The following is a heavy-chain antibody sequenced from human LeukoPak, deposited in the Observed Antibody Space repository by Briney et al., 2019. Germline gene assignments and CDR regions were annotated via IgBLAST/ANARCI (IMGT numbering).Heavy chain of an antibody. Sequence: SETLSLTCTVSGGSISSRSYYWGWIRQPPGKGLEWIGSIYYSGSTYYNPSLKSRVTISVDTSKNQFSLKLNSVTAADTAVYSCARHDAVRSGWYGGFDYWGQGTLVTVSS. J-gene: IGHJ4*02. V-gene: IGHV4-39*01. CDR1: GGSISSRSYY. CDR3: ARHDAVRSGWYGGFDY. CDR2: IYYSGST. D-gene: IGHD6-19*01.